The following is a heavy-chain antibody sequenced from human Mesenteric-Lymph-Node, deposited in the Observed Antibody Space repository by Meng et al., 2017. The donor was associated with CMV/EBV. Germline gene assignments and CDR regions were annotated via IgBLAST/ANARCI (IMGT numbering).Heavy chain of an antibody. CDR1: GGSISPYY. CDR3: ARDDGYGDPFDY. V-gene: IGHV4-59*01. D-gene: IGHD4-17*01. Sequence: SETLSLTCSVSGGSISPYYWNWIRQPPGKGLEWIGYISYGGSTKYNPSLKGRVTISLDESKKQFSLKLTSVTAADTALYFCARDDGYGDPFDYWGQGTLVTVSS. CDR2: ISYGGST. J-gene: IGHJ4*02.